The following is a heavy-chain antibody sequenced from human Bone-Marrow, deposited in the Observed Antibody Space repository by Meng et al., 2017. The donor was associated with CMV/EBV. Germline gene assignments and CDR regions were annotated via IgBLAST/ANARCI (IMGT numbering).Heavy chain of an antibody. CDR1: GYTFTGYY. CDR2: INPNSGGT. J-gene: IGHJ4*02. V-gene: IGHV1-2*02. D-gene: IGHD2-21*01. CDR3: AILVAYCGCDCPLVEDY. Sequence: ASVKVSCKASGYTFTGYYMHWVRQAPGQGLEWMGWINPNSGGTNYAQKFQGRVTMTRDTSISTAYMELSRLRSDDTAVYYCAILVAYCGCDCPLVEDYWGQGTLVTVYS.